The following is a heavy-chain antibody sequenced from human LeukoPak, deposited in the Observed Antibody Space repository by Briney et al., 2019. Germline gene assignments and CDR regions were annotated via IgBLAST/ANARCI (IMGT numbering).Heavy chain of an antibody. J-gene: IGHJ4*02. Sequence: GGSLRLSCAASGFTFNTHAMSWVRQAPGKGLEWVSGINGNGASTYYSGSVKGRFTISRDNSKNTLYLQMSSLRAEDTAVYYCAKDQGYYYLDYWGQGTLVTVSS. D-gene: IGHD2-15*01. CDR1: GFTFNTHA. V-gene: IGHV3-23*01. CDR3: AKDQGYYYLDY. CDR2: INGNGAST.